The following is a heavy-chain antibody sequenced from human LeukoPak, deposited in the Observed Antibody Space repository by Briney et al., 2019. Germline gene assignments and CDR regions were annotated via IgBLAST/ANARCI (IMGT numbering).Heavy chain of an antibody. CDR2: IYYSGST. Sequence: SETLSLTCSVSGDSISSGSHYWGWIRQSPGVGLEWIANIYYSGSTYYNPSLRSRVTISVDTSKNQFSLKVNSANAADTAVYYCARPRNMATKTTWDYWGQGRLVTVSS. CDR1: GDSISSGSHY. D-gene: IGHD5-12*01. V-gene: IGHV4-39*01. J-gene: IGHJ4*02. CDR3: ARPRNMATKTTWDY.